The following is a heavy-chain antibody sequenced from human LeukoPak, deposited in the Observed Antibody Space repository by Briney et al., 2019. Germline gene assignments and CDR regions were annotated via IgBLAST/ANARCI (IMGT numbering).Heavy chain of an antibody. CDR1: GGPISRYY. Sequence: SETLSLTCTVSGGPISRYYWRCIRQPAGKGLKWIGRNYTSGSTNYIPSLKSRVTMSVDTSKYQFSLKLSSVTAADTAVYYCARGYSSSRTSNYFYYFGMDVWGQGNTVTVSS. D-gene: IGHD6-6*01. CDR3: ARGYSSSRTSNYFYYFGMDV. J-gene: IGHJ6*02. V-gene: IGHV4-4*07. CDR2: NYTSGST.